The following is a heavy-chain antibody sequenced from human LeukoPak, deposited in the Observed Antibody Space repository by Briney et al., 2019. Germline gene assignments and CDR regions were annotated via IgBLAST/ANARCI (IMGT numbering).Heavy chain of an antibody. CDR2: INSDGSST. D-gene: IGHD2-2*01. V-gene: IGHV3-74*01. CDR3: VSCRESSSSCSLDY. Sequence: GGSLRLSCAASGFTFSNYWMTWVRQAPGKGLVWVSRINSDGSSTSYADSVKGRFTISRDNAKNTLYLQMNSLRAEDTAVYYCVSCRESSSSCSLDYWGQGTLVFVSS. J-gene: IGHJ4*02. CDR1: GFTFSNYW.